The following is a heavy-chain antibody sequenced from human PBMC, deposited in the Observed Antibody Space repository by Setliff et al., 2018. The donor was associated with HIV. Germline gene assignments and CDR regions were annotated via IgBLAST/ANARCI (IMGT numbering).Heavy chain of an antibody. J-gene: IGHJ5*02. CDR3: ARDNPSAHWFDP. CDR2: FYFSGGT. CDR1: AGSFTSGNYF. V-gene: IGHV4-39*07. Sequence: PSETLSLTCNVSAGSFTSGNYFWAWVRQPPGKGLEWIGSFYFSGGTHYNPSLKSRLTISIDQSKNQFSLKLTSVTPADTAIYFCARDNPSAHWFDPWGQGTLVTVSS.